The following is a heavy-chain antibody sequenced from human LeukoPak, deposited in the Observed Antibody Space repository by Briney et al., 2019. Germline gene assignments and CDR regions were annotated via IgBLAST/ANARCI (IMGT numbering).Heavy chain of an antibody. CDR2: ISGSGGST. CDR3: ARSFSSGYLGFDY. V-gene: IGHV3-23*01. D-gene: IGHD3-22*01. Sequence: GGSLRLSCAASGFTFSSYAMSWVRQAPGKGLEWVSAISGSGGSTYYADSVKGRFTISRDNSKNTLYLQMNSLRAEDTAVYYCARSFSSGYLGFDYWGQGTLVTVSS. CDR1: GFTFSSYA. J-gene: IGHJ4*02.